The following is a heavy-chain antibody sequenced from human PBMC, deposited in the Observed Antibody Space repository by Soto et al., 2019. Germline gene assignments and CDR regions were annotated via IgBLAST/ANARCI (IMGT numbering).Heavy chain of an antibody. V-gene: IGHV3-30*18. D-gene: IGHD2-2*01. CDR2: ITSDGRNE. CDR3: AKRGFCSSDSCYPWHFDF. J-gene: IGHJ4*02. CDR1: GFTFSSHG. Sequence: LRLSCAASGFTFSSHGMHWVRQAPGKGLEWVALITSDGRNEYYTDSVKGRFTISRDNSKNTLYLQMNSLRLEDTAVYYCAKRGFCSSDSCYPWHFDFWGQGTLVTVSS.